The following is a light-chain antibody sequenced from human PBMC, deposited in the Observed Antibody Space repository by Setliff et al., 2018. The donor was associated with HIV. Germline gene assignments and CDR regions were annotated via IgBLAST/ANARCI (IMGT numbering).Light chain of an antibody. CDR2: EVS. Sequence: QSVLTQPASVSGSPGQSITISCTGTSNDVGGHNYVSWYQQYTGKAPKLIIYEVSIRPSGVSNRFSGSKSGNTASLTISGLQAEDEADYYCISYTVNSTPLYALGTGTKVTVL. J-gene: IGLJ1*01. CDR1: SNDVGGHNY. V-gene: IGLV2-14*01. CDR3: ISYTVNSTPLYA.